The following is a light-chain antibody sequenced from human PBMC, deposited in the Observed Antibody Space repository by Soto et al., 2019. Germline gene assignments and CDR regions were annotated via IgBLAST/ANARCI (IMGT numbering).Light chain of an antibody. J-gene: IGKJ1*01. Sequence: TQSPATLSLSPGERASLSCRASQSVSSWLAWYQHKPGKAPKLLIYDASNLDSGVPSRFSGSGSGTEFSLTISNLQPDDCATYYCQQYENYWTFGQGTKV. CDR2: DAS. CDR3: QQYENYWT. V-gene: IGKV1-5*01. CDR1: QSVSSW.